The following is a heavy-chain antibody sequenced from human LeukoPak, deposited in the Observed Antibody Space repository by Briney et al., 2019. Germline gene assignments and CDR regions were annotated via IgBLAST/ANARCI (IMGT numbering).Heavy chain of an antibody. Sequence: SETLSLTCTVSGGSISSYYWSWIRQPPGKGLEWIGYIYYSGSTNYYPSLKSRVTISVDTSKNQFSLKLSSVTAADTAVYYCARLDDTYYYDSSGYYSYYFDYWGQGTLVTVSS. J-gene: IGHJ4*02. CDR2: IYYSGST. V-gene: IGHV4-59*08. CDR3: ARLDDTYYYDSSGYYSYYFDY. D-gene: IGHD3-22*01. CDR1: GGSISSYY.